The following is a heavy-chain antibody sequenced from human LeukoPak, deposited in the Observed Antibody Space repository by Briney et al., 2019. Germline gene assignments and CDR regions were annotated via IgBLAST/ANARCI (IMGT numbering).Heavy chain of an antibody. CDR1: SGSINTSNYY. J-gene: IGHJ6*03. V-gene: IGHV4-39*07. CDR3: ARDHYYYYYYMDV. Sequence: SETLSLTCTVSSGSINTSNYYWGWIRQPPGKGLEWIGSIYHSGSTYYNPSLKSRVTISVDTSKNQFSLKLSSVTAADTAVYYCARDHYYYYYYMDVWGKGTTVTVSS. CDR2: IYHSGST.